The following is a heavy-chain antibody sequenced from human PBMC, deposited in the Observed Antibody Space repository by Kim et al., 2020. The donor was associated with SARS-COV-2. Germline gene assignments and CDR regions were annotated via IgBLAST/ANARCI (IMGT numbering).Heavy chain of an antibody. CDR1: GFTFSSYA. D-gene: IGHD4-17*01. CDR3: ARDLDDYGDGLKFVY. J-gene: IGHJ4*02. Sequence: GGSLRLSCAASGFTFSSYAMHWVRQAPGKGLEWVAVISYDGSNKYYADSVKGRFTISRDNSKNTLYLQMNSMRAEDTAVYYGARDLDDYGDGLKFVYCGQGNLVTVSS. CDR2: ISYDGSNK. V-gene: IGHV3-30*04.